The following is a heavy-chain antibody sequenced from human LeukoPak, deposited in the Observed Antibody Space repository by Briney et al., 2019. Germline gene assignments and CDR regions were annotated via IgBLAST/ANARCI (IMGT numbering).Heavy chain of an antibody. CDR2: IYPGDSDT. J-gene: IGHJ3*02. D-gene: IGHD5-18*01. Sequence: GESLKISCKASGYNCTSYWIGWVRQMPGKGLEWMGIIYPGDSDTRYSPSFQGQVTISADKSISTAYLQWSSLKASDTAMYYCATRVDTAMVGAFDIWGQGTMVTVSS. V-gene: IGHV5-51*01. CDR1: GYNCTSYW. CDR3: ATRVDTAMVGAFDI.